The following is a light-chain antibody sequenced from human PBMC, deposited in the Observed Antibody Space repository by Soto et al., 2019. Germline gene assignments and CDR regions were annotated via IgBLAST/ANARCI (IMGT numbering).Light chain of an antibody. CDR2: GAS. CDR3: QQYGSSPTWT. J-gene: IGKJ1*01. CDR1: QSISSNY. Sequence: EIVLTLSPGTLSLSPGERAALSCMAIQSISSNYLAWYQQKPGHAPRLRIYGASTRASGIPDRFSGSGSGTDFTLTISRLEPEHSAVYYCQQYGSSPTWTFGQGTKVDIK. V-gene: IGKV3-20*01.